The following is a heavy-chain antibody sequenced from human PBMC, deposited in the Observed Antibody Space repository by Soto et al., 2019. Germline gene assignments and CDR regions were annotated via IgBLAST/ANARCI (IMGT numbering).Heavy chain of an antibody. CDR2: IFYSGST. Sequence: QVQLQESGPGLVKPSETLSLTCTVSGGSFSSYYWGWIRHPPGKGLEWLGYIFYSGSTNYNPSLKSRVTISVDTSKNQFSLTLSSVTAADTAVYYCARGTDSSGWSIFSWFDPWGQGTLVTVSS. J-gene: IGHJ5*02. D-gene: IGHD6-19*01. CDR1: GGSFSSYY. V-gene: IGHV4-59*01. CDR3: ARGTDSSGWSIFSWFDP.